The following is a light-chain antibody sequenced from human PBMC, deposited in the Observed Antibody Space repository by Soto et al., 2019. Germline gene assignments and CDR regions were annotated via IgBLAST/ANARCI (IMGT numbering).Light chain of an antibody. J-gene: IGKJ1*01. CDR1: QSISDN. Sequence: EIVLTQSPATLSLSPGERATLSCRASQSISDNLAWYQQKPGQAPRLLIYGASTRATGIPARFSGSGSGTEFTLIISSLQSEDFVVYYCQQYNNWPRSTFGQGTKVDIK. CDR3: QQYNNWPRST. V-gene: IGKV3-15*01. CDR2: GAS.